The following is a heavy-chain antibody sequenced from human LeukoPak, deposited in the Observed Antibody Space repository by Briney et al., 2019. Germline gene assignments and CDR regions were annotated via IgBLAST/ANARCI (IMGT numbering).Heavy chain of an antibody. CDR1: GYTFTGYY. V-gene: IGHV1-2*02. D-gene: IGHD6-19*01. CDR3: ATSSGWKSNIDY. J-gene: IGHJ4*02. Sequence: ASVKVSCKASGYTFTGYYIHWVRQAPGQGLEWMGWINPHSGGTNYAQKFQGRVTMTRDTSISTAYMELSRLRSDDTAVFYCATSSGWKSNIDYWGQGTLVTVSS. CDR2: INPHSGGT.